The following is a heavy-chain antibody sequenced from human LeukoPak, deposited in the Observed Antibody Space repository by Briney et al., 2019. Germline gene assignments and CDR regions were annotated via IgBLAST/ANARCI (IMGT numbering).Heavy chain of an antibody. D-gene: IGHD6-19*01. V-gene: IGHV4-59*01. CDR2: IYYSVST. CDR1: GGSISSYY. J-gene: IGHJ4*02. CDR3: AREGIAVAGSFDY. Sequence: PSETLSLTCTVSGGSISSYYWSWIRQPPGRGLEWIGYIYYSVSTNYNPSLKSRVTISVDTSKNQFSLKLSSVTAADTAVYYCAREGIAVAGSFDYWGQGTLVTVSS.